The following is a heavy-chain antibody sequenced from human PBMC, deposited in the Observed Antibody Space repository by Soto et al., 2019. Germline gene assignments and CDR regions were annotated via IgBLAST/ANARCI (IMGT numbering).Heavy chain of an antibody. V-gene: IGHV3-23*01. J-gene: IGHJ4*02. D-gene: IGHD3-16*01. CDR1: GFKFSNYA. Sequence: GGSLRLSCAASGFKFSNYAMSWVRQAPGKGLEWVSLISATGGGTYYADSVKGRFTISRDNSHNTLYLQVHSLTAEDTAVYYCAKDRRAGGNSAFYFDFWGQGAQVTVPQ. CDR2: ISATGGGT. CDR3: AKDRRAGGNSAFYFDF.